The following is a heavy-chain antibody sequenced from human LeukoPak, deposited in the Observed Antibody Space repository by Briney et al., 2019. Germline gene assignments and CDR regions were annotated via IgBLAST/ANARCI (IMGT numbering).Heavy chain of an antibody. CDR1: GFTFSSYS. J-gene: IGHJ4*02. CDR2: ISSSSSYI. CDR3: AKDGHGDYANY. V-gene: IGHV3-21*04. Sequence: GGSLRLSCAASGFTFSSYSMNWVRQAPGKGLEWVSSISSSSSYIYYADSVKGRFTISRDNSKNTLYLQMNSLRAEDTAVYYCAKDGHGDYANYWGQGTLVTVSS. D-gene: IGHD4-17*01.